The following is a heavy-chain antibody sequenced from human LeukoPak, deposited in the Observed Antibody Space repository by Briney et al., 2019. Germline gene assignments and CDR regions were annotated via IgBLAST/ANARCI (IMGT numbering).Heavy chain of an antibody. CDR3: ARVGDSSSWYETYYFDY. D-gene: IGHD6-13*01. CDR2: IYTSGST. CDR1: GGSISSYY. V-gene: IGHV4-4*07. Sequence: KTSETLSLTCTVSGGSISSYYWSWIRQPAGKGLEWIGRIYTSGSTNYNPSLKSRVTMSVDTSKNQFSLKLSSVTAADTAVYYCARVGDSSSWYETYYFDYWGQGTLVTFSS. J-gene: IGHJ4*02.